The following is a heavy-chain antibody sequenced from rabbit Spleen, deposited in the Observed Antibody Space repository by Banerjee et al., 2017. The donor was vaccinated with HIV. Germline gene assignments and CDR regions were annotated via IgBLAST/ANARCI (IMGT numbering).Heavy chain of an antibody. CDR2: INAVTGKA. CDR3: ARDGAGGSYFAL. Sequence: QEQLVESGGGLVRPEGSLKLSCTASGFSFSNKAVMCWVRQAPGKGLQWIACINAVTGKAVYATWAKGRFTFSKTSSTTVTLQMTRLTAADTATYFCARDGAGGSYFALWGPGTLVTVS. CDR1: GFSFSNKAV. D-gene: IGHD8-1*01. J-gene: IGHJ4*01. V-gene: IGHV1S45*01.